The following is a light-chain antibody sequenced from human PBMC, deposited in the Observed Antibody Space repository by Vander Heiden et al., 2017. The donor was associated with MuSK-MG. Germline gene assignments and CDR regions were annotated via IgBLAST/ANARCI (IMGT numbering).Light chain of an antibody. CDR3: QQLNSYPWT. Sequence: IQLTQSPSFLSASVGDRVTITCRASQGISSYLAWYQQKPGKAPKLLIYAASTLQRGVPSRFSGSGSGTEFTLTISSLQPEDFATYYCQQLNSYPWTFGQGTKVEIK. J-gene: IGKJ1*01. V-gene: IGKV1-9*01. CDR2: AAS. CDR1: QGISSY.